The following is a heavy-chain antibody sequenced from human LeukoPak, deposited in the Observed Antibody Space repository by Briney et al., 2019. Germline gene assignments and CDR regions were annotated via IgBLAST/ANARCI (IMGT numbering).Heavy chain of an antibody. J-gene: IGHJ4*02. V-gene: IGHV3-23*01. Sequence: SGGSLRLSCAASGFTFSSYAMSWVRQAPGKGLEWVSAISGSGGSTYYADSEKGRFTISRDNAKNSLYLQMNSLRAEDTAVYYCASRAGVTWGYGGYWGQGTLVTVSS. D-gene: IGHD4-11*01. CDR3: ASRAGVTWGYGGY. CDR1: GFTFSSYA. CDR2: ISGSGGST.